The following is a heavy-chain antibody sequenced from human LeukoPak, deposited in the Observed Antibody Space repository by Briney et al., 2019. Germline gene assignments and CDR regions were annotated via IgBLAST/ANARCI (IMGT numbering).Heavy chain of an antibody. CDR2: ISSSFGTI. Sequence: GGSLRLSCAASGFTFSSYEMNWVRQAPGQGLEWMSYISSSFGTIYYADSVKGRFTISRDDAKNSLYLQMNSLRAEDTAVYYCARDAYDSSGYYSPYDAFDIWGQGTMVTVSS. J-gene: IGHJ3*02. V-gene: IGHV3-48*03. CDR3: ARDAYDSSGYYSPYDAFDI. D-gene: IGHD3-22*01. CDR1: GFTFSSYE.